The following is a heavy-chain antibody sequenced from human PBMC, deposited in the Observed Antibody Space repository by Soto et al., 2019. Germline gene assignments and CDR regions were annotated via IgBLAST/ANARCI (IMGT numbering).Heavy chain of an antibody. CDR2: IIPIFGTA. D-gene: IGHD3-3*01. CDR1: GGTFSRYA. J-gene: IGHJ6*02. V-gene: IGHV1-69*01. CDR3: ARHGRGIFGDGMDV. Sequence: ASVKVSFKASGGTFSRYAISWVLQAPGQWLEWMGGIIPIFGTANYAQKFQGRVTITADESTSTAYMELSSLRSEDTAVYYCARHGRGIFGDGMDVWGQGTTVTVSS.